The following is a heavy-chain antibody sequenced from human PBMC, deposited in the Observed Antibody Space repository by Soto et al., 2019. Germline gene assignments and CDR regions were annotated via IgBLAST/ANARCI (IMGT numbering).Heavy chain of an antibody. Sequence: SETLSLTCPVPGGSIRSGDYYWSWIRQPPGKGLEWIGYIYYSGSTYYNPSLKSRVTISVDTSKNQFSLKLSSVTAADTAVYYCARYLDSSGYYWFDPWGQGTLVTVSS. CDR3: ARYLDSSGYYWFDP. J-gene: IGHJ5*02. V-gene: IGHV4-30-4*01. CDR1: GGSIRSGDYY. D-gene: IGHD3-22*01. CDR2: IYYSGST.